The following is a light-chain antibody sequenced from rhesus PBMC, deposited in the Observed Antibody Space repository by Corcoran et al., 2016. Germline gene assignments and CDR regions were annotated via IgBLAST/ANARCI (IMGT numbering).Light chain of an antibody. J-gene: IGKJ4*01. CDR1: QGISSW. Sequence: DSQMTQSPSSLSASVGDTVTITCRACQGISSWVAWYQQKPGKAPKLLIYRASSLQSGVPSRFSGSGSGTDFTLTISSLQSEGFATYYCQQYGSRPLTFGGGAKVEL. CDR3: QQYGSRPLT. V-gene: IGKV1-22*01. CDR2: RAS.